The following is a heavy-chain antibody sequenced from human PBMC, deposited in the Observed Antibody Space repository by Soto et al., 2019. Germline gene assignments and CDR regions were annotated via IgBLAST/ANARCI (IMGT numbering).Heavy chain of an antibody. V-gene: IGHV3-15*01. D-gene: IGHD5-12*01. Sequence: EVQLVESGGGLVKPGGSLRLSCAASGFTFSNAWMSWVRQAPGKGLEWVGRIKSKTDGGTTDYAAPVKGRFTIPRDDSKNTRYLQMNSLKTDDTAVYYCTHGNVEIVAARTIYGMDVWGQGTTVTVSS. J-gene: IGHJ6*02. CDR3: THGNVEIVAARTIYGMDV. CDR2: IKSKTDGGTT. CDR1: GFTFSNAW.